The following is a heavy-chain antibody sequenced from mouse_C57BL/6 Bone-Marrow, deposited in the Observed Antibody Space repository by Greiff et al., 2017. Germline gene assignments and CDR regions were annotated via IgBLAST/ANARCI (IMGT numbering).Heavy chain of an antibody. CDR3: ERHYYDYDDFDY. CDR1: GYTFTSYW. Sequence: QVQLQQPGAELVRPGTSVKLSCKASGYTFTSYWMHWVKQRPGQGLEWIGVIDPSDSYTNYKQKFKGKATLTVDTSSSTAYMQLSSLTSEDSAVYYCERHYYDYDDFDYWGQGTTLTVSS. J-gene: IGHJ2*01. V-gene: IGHV1-59*01. D-gene: IGHD2-4*01. CDR2: IDPSDSYT.